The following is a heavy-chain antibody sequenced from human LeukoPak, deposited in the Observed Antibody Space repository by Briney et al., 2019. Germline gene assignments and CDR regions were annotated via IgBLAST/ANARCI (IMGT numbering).Heavy chain of an antibody. Sequence: ASVKVSCKASGYTFTGYYLHWVRQAPGQGLEWMGWINPNSGGTNFAQKFQGRVTMTRDTSISTAYMELSRLRSDDTAVYYCARDRGLIVVVPAAMPDYWGQGTLVTVSS. CDR3: ARDRGLIVVVPAAMPDY. D-gene: IGHD2-2*01. CDR2: INPNSGGT. V-gene: IGHV1-2*02. J-gene: IGHJ4*02. CDR1: GYTFTGYY.